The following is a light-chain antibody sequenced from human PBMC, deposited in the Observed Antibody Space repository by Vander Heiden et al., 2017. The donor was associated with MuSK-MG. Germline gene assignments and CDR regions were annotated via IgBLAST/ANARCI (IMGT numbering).Light chain of an antibody. CDR3: QQNYSSPLWT. CDR1: QNLLYSSKNKNF. J-gene: IGKJ1*01. Sequence: DIVLTQSPDSLAVSLGERDTINCKSSQNLLYSSKNKNFLAWYQLKPGQPPKMLIYWASTRESGVPDRFSGSGYGTDFTLTISSRQAEDVAVYFCQQNYSSPLWTFGPGTKVEIK. CDR2: WAS. V-gene: IGKV4-1*01.